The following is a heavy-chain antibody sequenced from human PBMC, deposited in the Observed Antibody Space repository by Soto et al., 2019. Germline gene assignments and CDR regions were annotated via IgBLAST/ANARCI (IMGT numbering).Heavy chain of an antibody. D-gene: IGHD3-10*01. Sequence: SVKVSCKASGGTFSSYAISWVRQAPGQGLEWMGGIIPIFGTANYAQKFQGRVTITADESTSTAYMELSSLRSEDTAVYYCASPTYGNYYYYGMDVWGQGTTVTVSS. V-gene: IGHV1-69*13. J-gene: IGHJ6*02. CDR2: IIPIFGTA. CDR3: ASPTYGNYYYYGMDV. CDR1: GGTFSSYA.